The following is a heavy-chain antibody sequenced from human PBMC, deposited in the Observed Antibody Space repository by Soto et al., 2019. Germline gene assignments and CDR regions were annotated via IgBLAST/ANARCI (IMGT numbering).Heavy chain of an antibody. D-gene: IGHD2-2*01. J-gene: IGHJ6*02. CDR1: GGTFSIYA. V-gene: IGHV1-69*01. CDR2: ISPISGTA. CDR3: ARSQGSSTSLEIYYYYYYGMDV. Sequence: QVQLVQSGAEVKKPGSSVKVSCKASGGTFSIYAISWVRQAPGQGLEWMGGISPISGTANYAQKFQGRVTITADDSTNTAYMELSRLRSEDTAVYYFARSQGSSTSLEIYYYYYYGMDVWGQGTTVTVSS.